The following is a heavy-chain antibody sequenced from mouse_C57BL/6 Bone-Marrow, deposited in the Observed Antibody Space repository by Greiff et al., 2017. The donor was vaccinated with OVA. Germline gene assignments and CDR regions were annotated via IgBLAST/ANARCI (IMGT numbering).Heavy chain of an antibody. CDR2: ISNGGGST. V-gene: IGHV5-12*01. Sequence: EVNLVESGGGLVQPGGSLKLSCAASGFTFSDYYMYWVRQTPEKRLEWVAYISNGGGSTYYPETVKGRFTISRDNAKNTLYLQMSRLKSEDTAMYYCARLSYLYAMDYWGQGTSVTVSS. CDR3: ARLSYLYAMDY. J-gene: IGHJ4*01. D-gene: IGHD5-5*01. CDR1: GFTFSDYY.